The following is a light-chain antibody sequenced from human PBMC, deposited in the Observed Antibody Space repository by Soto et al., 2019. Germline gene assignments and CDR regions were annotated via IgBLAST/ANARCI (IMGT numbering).Light chain of an antibody. Sequence: DVVMTQSPLSLPVTPGEPASISCRSSQSILHSNGKNYVDWDLQKPGQSPQLLIYLASTRASGVPDRFSGSGSGTDFRLKISRVEAGDVSIYYCLQALQSPRTFGQGTKVEIK. V-gene: IGKV2-28*01. CDR3: LQALQSPRT. CDR1: QSILHSNGKNY. CDR2: LAS. J-gene: IGKJ2*01.